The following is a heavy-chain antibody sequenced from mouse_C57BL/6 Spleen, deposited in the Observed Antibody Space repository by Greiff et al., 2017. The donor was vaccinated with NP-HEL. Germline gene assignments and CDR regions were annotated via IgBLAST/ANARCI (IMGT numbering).Heavy chain of an antibody. Sequence: QVQLQQSGPELVKPGASVKISCKASGYAFSSSWMNWVKQRPGKGLEWIGRIYPGDGDTYYNGKFKGKATLTADKSSSTAYMQLSSLTSEDSAVYFCAREITKGYFDVWGTGTTVTVSS. CDR3: AREITKGYFDV. V-gene: IGHV1-82*01. D-gene: IGHD1-1*01. J-gene: IGHJ1*03. CDR1: GYAFSSSW. CDR2: IYPGDGDT.